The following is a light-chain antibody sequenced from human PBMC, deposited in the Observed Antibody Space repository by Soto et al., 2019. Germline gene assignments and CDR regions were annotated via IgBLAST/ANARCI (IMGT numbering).Light chain of an antibody. CDR1: QSVSSY. CDR3: QQRSNWPPFT. V-gene: IGKV3-11*01. CDR2: DAS. J-gene: IGKJ5*01. Sequence: TVLSNSRSALSLSPDESTTLSSRASQSVSSYLAWYQQKPGQAPRLLIYDASNRATGIPARFSGSGSGTDFTLTISSLEPEDFAVYYCQQRSNWPPFTFGQGTRLAI.